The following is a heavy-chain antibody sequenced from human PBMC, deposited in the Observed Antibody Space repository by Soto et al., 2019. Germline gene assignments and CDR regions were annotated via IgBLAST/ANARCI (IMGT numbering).Heavy chain of an antibody. V-gene: IGHV3-7*03. CDR2: IQQDGSFQ. J-gene: IGHJ4*02. CDR1: GFTFTSHW. D-gene: IGHD2-15*01. Sequence: GSLLLSCAASGFTFTSHWMSWVRQAPGKGLEWVANIQQDGSFQQYLDSVKVRFTVSRDNAKNSLYLQMNSLRAEDTAVYYCARYSFKSGPQDYWGQGTPVTVSS. CDR3: ARYSFKSGPQDY.